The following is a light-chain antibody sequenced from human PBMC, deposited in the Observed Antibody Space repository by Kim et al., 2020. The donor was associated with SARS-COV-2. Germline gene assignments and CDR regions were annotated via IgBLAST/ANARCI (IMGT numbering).Light chain of an antibody. J-gene: IGLJ1*01. Sequence: SYELTQPPSVSVAPGKTASITCGGNNIGSKSVHWYQQKPGQAPVLVVYDDSDRPSGIPEQFSGSNSVNTATLTISRVEAGDEADYYCKVWDSSSDVFGTG. CDR1: NIGSKS. CDR3: KVWDSSSDV. V-gene: IGLV3-21*03. CDR2: DDS.